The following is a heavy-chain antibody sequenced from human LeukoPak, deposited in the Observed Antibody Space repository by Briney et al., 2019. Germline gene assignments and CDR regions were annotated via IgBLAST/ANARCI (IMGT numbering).Heavy chain of an antibody. Sequence: NESGPTLLKPTHSLTLSGTFSGCVFTTSGVGVDWIRQPPGKALEWLAVIYWNGDRRYSPSLTSRLTITKDSSKNQVVLTMTNMDPVDTATYYCTHGSGNCGGDCSAYWGKGTLVTVSS. D-gene: IGHD2-21*02. J-gene: IGHJ4*02. V-gene: IGHV2-5*01. CDR1: GCVFTTSGVG. CDR3: THGSGNCGGDCSAY. CDR2: IYWNGDR.